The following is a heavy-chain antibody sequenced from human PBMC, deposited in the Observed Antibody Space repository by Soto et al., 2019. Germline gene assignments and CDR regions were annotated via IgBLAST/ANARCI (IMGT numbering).Heavy chain of an antibody. J-gene: IGHJ3*02. CDR1: GFTVSSNY. V-gene: IGHV3-53*04. CDR2: IYSGGST. D-gene: IGHD2-15*01. CDR3: ARSYCSGGSCYGGAFDI. Sequence: EVQLVESGGGLVQPGGSLRLSCAASGFTVSSNYMSWVRQAPGKGLEWVSVIYSGGSTYYADSVKGRFTISRHNSKNTLYLQMDSVRAEDTAVYYCARSYCSGGSCYGGAFDIWGRGTMVTVCS.